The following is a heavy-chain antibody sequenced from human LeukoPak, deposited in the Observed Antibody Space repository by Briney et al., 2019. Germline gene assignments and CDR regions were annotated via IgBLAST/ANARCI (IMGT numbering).Heavy chain of an antibody. Sequence: PGGSLRLSCVASGFTLSRLWMHWVRQAPGKGLVWVLRFSSEGTATTYADSVRGRFTMSRDNAKNTLYLEMNSPGAEQTAVYYCTRDSSRDGLDIWGRGTMVTVSS. CDR1: GFTLSRLW. CDR2: FSSEGTAT. J-gene: IGHJ3*02. CDR3: TRDSSRDGLDI. V-gene: IGHV3-74*01.